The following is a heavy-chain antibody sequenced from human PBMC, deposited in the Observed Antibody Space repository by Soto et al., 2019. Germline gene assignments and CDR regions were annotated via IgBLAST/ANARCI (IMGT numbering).Heavy chain of an antibody. J-gene: IGHJ6*02. V-gene: IGHV4-34*01. D-gene: IGHD3-3*01. CDR2: INHSGST. Sequence: TSETLSLTCAVYGGSFSGYYWSWIRQPPGKGLEWIGEINHSGSTNYNPSLKSRVTISVDTSKNQFSLKLSSVTAEDTAVYYCARVNSRVTIFGIIYYYYGMDVWGQGTTVTVS. CDR3: ARVNSRVTIFGIIYYYYGMDV. CDR1: GGSFSGYY.